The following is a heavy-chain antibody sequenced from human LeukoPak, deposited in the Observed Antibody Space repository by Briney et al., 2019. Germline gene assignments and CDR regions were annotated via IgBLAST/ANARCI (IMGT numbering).Heavy chain of an antibody. CDR1: GGTFSSYG. D-gene: IGHD3-10*01. J-gene: IGHJ1*01. Sequence: SVKVSCKASGGTFSSYGISWVRQAPGQGLEWMGGIIPIFGTANYAQKFQGRVTITADESTSTAYMELSSLRSEDTAVYYCARGNYYGSGSYAPTGEYFQHWGQGTLVTVSS. V-gene: IGHV1-69*13. CDR2: IIPIFGTA. CDR3: ARGNYYGSGSYAPTGEYFQH.